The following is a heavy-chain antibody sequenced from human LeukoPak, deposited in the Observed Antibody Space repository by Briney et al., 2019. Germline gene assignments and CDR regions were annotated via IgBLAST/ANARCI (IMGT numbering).Heavy chain of an antibody. CDR2: MNPNSGNT. J-gene: IGHJ5*02. Sequence: ASVTVSCKASGYTFTSYDINWVRQATGQGLEWMGWMNPNSGNTGYAQKFQGRVTITRNTSISTAYMELSRLRSEDTAVYYCAREIYPTTVTTGGTVFDPWGQGTLVTVSS. D-gene: IGHD4-11*01. CDR3: AREIYPTTVTTGGTVFDP. V-gene: IGHV1-8*03. CDR1: GYTFTSYD.